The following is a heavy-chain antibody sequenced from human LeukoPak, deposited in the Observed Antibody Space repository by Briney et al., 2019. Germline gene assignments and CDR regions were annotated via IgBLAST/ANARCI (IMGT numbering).Heavy chain of an antibody. CDR1: GFTFSSYA. D-gene: IGHD3-22*01. CDR3: AKDGVYYDSSGYQDY. V-gene: IGHV3-23*01. CDR2: ISGSGGST. Sequence: EGSLRLSCAASGFTFSSYAMSWVRQAPGKGLEWVSAISGSGGSTYYADSVKGRFTISRDNSKNTLYLQMNSLRAEDTAVYYCAKDGVYYDSSGYQDYWGQGTLVTVSS. J-gene: IGHJ4*02.